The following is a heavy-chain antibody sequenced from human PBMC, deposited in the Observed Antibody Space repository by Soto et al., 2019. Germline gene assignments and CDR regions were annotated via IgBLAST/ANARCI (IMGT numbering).Heavy chain of an antibody. CDR1: GFTLSSYW. V-gene: IGHV3-74*01. J-gene: IGHJ4*02. Sequence: EVQQVESGGGLVQPGGSLRLSCAASGFTLSSYWMHWVRQAPGKGLVWVSRINYDGTTTSYADSVKGRFTISRDNAKNTLYLQMNSLTAEDTAVYYCGRVARGAWGVFDCWGQGTLVTVSS. D-gene: IGHD3-10*01. CDR3: GRVARGAWGVFDC. CDR2: INYDGTTT.